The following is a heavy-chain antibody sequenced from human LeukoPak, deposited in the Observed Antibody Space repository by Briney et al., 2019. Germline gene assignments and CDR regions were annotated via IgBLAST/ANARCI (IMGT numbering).Heavy chain of an antibody. J-gene: IGHJ4*02. CDR1: GFTFSNYA. Sequence: GGSLRLSCAGSGFTFSNYAMNWVRQAPGKGLEWVSGIIGSGDETYFADSVRGRFTISRDNSKNTLYLQMNSLRAVDTALYYCARDLVGATSTFAYWGQGTLVTVSS. D-gene: IGHD1-26*01. CDR3: ARDLVGATSTFAY. V-gene: IGHV3-23*01. CDR2: IIGSGDET.